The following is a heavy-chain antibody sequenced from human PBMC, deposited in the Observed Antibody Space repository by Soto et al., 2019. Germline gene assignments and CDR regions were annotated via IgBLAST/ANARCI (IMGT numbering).Heavy chain of an antibody. J-gene: IGHJ4*02. Sequence: EVQLVESGGGLVKPGVSLRLSWAASGFTFSNAWRSWVRQAPGKGLEWVGRIKSKTDGGTTDYAAPVQGRFTISRDDSNNTLYLHMNSLNAEDTAVYYCTRHPLGYCSSSSCYDCFDYWGQGTLVAVSS. CDR1: GFTFSNAW. CDR3: TRHPLGYCSSSSCYDCFDY. CDR2: IKSKTDGGTT. D-gene: IGHD2-2*01. V-gene: IGHV3-15*01.